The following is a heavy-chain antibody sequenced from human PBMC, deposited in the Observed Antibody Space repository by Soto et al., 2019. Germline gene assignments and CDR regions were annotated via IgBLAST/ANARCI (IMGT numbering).Heavy chain of an antibody. V-gene: IGHV4-31*03. D-gene: IGHD6-19*01. CDR3: ARMYSSGSGWFHP. CDR1: GYSITAVGYY. Sequence: SETLSLTCFVSGYSITAVGYYWGWLRHHAREGLEWIGTFFSSEIIIYTPSLRRRVSISGDTSSNQFSMSLASVTAADTARYYCARMYSSGSGWFHPWGQGTLVTVSS. CDR2: FFSSEII. J-gene: IGHJ5*02.